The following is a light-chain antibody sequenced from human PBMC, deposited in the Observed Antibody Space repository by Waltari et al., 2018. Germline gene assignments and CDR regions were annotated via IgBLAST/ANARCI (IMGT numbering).Light chain of an antibody. J-gene: IGKJ1*01. CDR2: TVS. CDR1: QGIGNS. CDR3: LQHKTYPWT. Sequence: TCRASQGIGNSLAWFQQKPGKTPELLIYTVSRLQNGVPSRFSGSGSGTEFTLTISSLQPEDFATYYCLQHKTYPWTFGQGTKVEIK. V-gene: IGKV1-17*03.